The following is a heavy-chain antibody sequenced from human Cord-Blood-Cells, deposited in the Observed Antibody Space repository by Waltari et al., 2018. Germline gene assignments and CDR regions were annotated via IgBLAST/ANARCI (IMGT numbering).Heavy chain of an antibody. J-gene: IGHJ5*02. D-gene: IGHD3-22*01. CDR2: IYYSGST. CDR1: GGSVSSGSYY. Sequence: QVQLQESGPGLVKPSETLSLTCTVSGGSVSSGSYYWSWIRQPPGKGLEWIGYIYYSGSTNYHPALKSRVTISVDTSKNQFSLKLSSVTAADTAVYYCARSGRYYYDSSGYYNWFDPWGQGTLVTVSS. V-gene: IGHV4-61*01. CDR3: ARSGRYYYDSSGYYNWFDP.